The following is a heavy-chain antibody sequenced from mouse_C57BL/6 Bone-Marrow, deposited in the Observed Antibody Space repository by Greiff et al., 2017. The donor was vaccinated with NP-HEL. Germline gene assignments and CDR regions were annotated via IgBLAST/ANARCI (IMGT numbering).Heavy chain of an antibody. CDR2: INPGSGGT. CDR1: GYTFTNYL. D-gene: IGHD2-5*01. J-gene: IGHJ3*01. V-gene: IGHV1-54*01. CDR3: GGGSPAYYSNGGFDY. Sequence: QVQLQQSGAELVRPGTSVKVSCKASGYTFTNYLIAWVKQRPGQGLEWIGVINPGSGGTNYNEKFKGKATLTADKSPSTACMQLSSLTSEDSAVYFCGGGSPAYYSNGGFDYWGQGTLVTVSA.